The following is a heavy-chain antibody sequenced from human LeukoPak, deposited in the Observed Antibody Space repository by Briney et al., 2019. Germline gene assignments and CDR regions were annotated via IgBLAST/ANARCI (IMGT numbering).Heavy chain of an antibody. CDR1: GGSIGSGGYY. CDR2: IYYSGST. D-gene: IGHD2-2*01. CDR3: ARTGVRYQLLSYWFDP. J-gene: IGHJ5*02. V-gene: IGHV4-31*03. Sequence: TSQTLSLTCTVSGGSIGSGGYYWSWIRQHPGKGLEWIGYIYYSGSTYYNPSLKSRVTISVDTSKNQFSLKLSSVTAADTAVYYCARTGVRYQLLSYWFDPWGQGTLVTVSS.